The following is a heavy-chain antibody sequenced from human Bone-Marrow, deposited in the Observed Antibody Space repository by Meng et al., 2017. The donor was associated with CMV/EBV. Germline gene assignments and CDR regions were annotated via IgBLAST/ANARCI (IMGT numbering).Heavy chain of an antibody. J-gene: IGHJ1*01. D-gene: IGHD6-19*01. CDR1: GFTFSNYE. Sequence: GGSLRLSCAASGFTFSNYEMNWVRQVPGKGLEWVSYISGSGITIYYADSVRGRFTISKDNARKSLNLQMNNLRAEDTAIYYCVVGSGWYRGEHRGQGTLVTVSS. CDR3: VVGSGWYRGEH. CDR2: ISGSGITI. V-gene: IGHV3-48*03.